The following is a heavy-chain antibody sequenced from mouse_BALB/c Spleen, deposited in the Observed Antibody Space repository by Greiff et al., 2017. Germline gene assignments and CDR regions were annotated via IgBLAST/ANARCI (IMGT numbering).Heavy chain of an antibody. D-gene: IGHD3-3*01. Sequence: VQLKQSGAELVRPGALVQLSCKASGFNIKDYYMHWVKQRPEQGLEWIGWIDPENGNTIYDPKFQGKASITADTSSNTAYLQLSSLTSEDTAVYYCARRGTGAYWGQGTLVTVSA. CDR2: IDPENGNT. CDR1: GFNIKDYY. J-gene: IGHJ3*01. V-gene: IGHV14-1*02. CDR3: ARRGTGAY.